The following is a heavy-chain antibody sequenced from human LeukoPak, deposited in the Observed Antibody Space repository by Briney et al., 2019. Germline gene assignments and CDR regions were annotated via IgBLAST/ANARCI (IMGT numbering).Heavy chain of an antibody. CDR2: ITSGGGTT. CDR3: AKDEAGSYPKCFDY. V-gene: IGHV3-23*01. D-gene: IGHD1-26*01. Sequence: GGSLRLSCAASGFIFSNYGMTWVRQAPGKGLEWVSSITSGGGTTHYVDSVKGRFTVSRDNSKNTLYLQMNSLRAEDTAVYYCAKDEAGSYPKCFDYWGQGTLVTVSS. J-gene: IGHJ4*02. CDR1: GFIFSNYG.